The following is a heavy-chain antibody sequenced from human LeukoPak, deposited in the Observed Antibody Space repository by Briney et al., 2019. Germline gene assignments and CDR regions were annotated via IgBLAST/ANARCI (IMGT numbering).Heavy chain of an antibody. CDR1: GGSISSGGYS. J-gene: IGHJ4*02. Sequence: SQTLSLTCAVSGGSISSGGYSWSWIRQPPGKGLEWIGYIYHSGSTYYNPSLKSRVTISVDRSKNQFSLKLSSVTAEDTAVYYCARGTYYYDNWGQGTLVTVSS. V-gene: IGHV4-30-2*01. CDR2: IYHSGST. CDR3: ARGTYYYDN.